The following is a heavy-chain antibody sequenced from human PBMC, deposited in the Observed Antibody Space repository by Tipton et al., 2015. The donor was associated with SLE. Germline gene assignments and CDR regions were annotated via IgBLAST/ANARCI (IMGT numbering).Heavy chain of an antibody. J-gene: IGHJ6*02. CDR2: ITSTSSYV. CDR1: GFTFSSYS. V-gene: IGHV3-21*03. Sequence: SLRLSCAASGFTFSSYSMNWVRQAPGKGLEWVSSITSTSSYVYYADSVKSRFTISRDNAKNSLYLQMNSLRAEDTAVYYCARDKSRADYCDSGTYYNGYGMDVWGQGTTVTVSS. D-gene: IGHD3-10*01. CDR3: ARDKSRADYCDSGTYYNGYGMDV.